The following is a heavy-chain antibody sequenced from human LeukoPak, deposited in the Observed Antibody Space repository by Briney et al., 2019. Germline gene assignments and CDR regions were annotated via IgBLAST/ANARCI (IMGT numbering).Heavy chain of an antibody. CDR2: ISYDGSNK. J-gene: IGHJ4*02. CDR3: AKDFWLSNWKAADY. CDR1: GFTFSSYG. D-gene: IGHD1-20*01. Sequence: SGGSLRLSCAASGFTFSSYGMHWVRQAPGKGPEWVAVISYDGSNKYYADSVKGRFTISRDNSKNTLYLQMNSLRAEDTAVYYCAKDFWLSNWKAADYWGQGTLVTVSS. V-gene: IGHV3-30*18.